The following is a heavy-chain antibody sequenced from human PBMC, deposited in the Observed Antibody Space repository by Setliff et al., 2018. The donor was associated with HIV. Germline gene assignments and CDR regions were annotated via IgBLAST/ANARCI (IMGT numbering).Heavy chain of an antibody. CDR1: GGSISSYY. CDR3: AGGYSSPYYYYYYMDV. D-gene: IGHD5-18*01. CDR2: IYTSGST. J-gene: IGHJ6*03. Sequence: NPSETLSLTCTVSGGSISSYYWSWIRQPAGKGLEWIGRIYTSGSTNYNPSLKSRVTMSVDTSKNQFSLKLSSVTAADTAVYYCAGGYSSPYYYYYYMDVWGKGTTVTVSS. V-gene: IGHV4-4*07.